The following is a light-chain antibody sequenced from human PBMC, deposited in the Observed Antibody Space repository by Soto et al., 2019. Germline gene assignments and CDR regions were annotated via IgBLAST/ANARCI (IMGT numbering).Light chain of an antibody. Sequence: ESELTHYKATLSLSPGERATLSCRASQSVSSYLAWYQQKPGQAPRLLIYDASNRATGIPARFSGSGSGTDFTLTISRLEPEDFAVYYCQQYGSSGTFGQGTKVDI. CDR3: QQYGSSGT. CDR2: DAS. V-gene: IGKV3-11*01. J-gene: IGKJ1*01. CDR1: QSVSSY.